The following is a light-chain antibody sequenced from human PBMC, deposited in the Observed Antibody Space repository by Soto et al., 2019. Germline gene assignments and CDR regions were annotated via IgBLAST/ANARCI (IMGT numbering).Light chain of an antibody. CDR3: QRYNNWPPS. Sequence: EIVMTQSPATLSVSPGERATLSCRASQSVSSNLAWYQQKPGQAPRLLIYGASTRATGIPARFSGSGSGTEFTLTISSLQSEDFAVYYCQRYNNWPPSFGQGKKVEIK. V-gene: IGKV3-15*01. CDR1: QSVSSN. J-gene: IGKJ1*01. CDR2: GAS.